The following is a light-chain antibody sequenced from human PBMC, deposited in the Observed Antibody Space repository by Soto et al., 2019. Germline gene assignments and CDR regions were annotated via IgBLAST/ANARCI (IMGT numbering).Light chain of an antibody. CDR2: GAS. V-gene: IGKV3-20*01. J-gene: IGKJ3*01. Sequence: EIVLTQSPGTLSLSPGERATLSCRASQSVSSSYLACYQQRPGQAPRLLIYGASSRATGIPDRFSGSGSETDFTLSISRLEPEDFAVYYCQQYGSSPTFGPGTKVDIK. CDR3: QQYGSSPT. CDR1: QSVSSSY.